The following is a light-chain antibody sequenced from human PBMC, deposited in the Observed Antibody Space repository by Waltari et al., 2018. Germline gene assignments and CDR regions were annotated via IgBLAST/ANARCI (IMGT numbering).Light chain of an antibody. Sequence: QSVLTQPPSVSGAPGQRVTISCTGSGSNSGAGSEGHWYQQLPRAAPKLLIYVSTSRPLGVPARFFGSTSGTSASLAITVLQAEDEADYYCQSYDTSLSVVFGGGTKLTVL. V-gene: IGLV1-40*01. J-gene: IGLJ3*02. CDR2: VST. CDR1: GSNSGAGSE. CDR3: QSYDTSLSVV.